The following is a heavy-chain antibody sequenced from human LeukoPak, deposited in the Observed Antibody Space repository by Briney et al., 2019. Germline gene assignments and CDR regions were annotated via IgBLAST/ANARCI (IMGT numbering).Heavy chain of an antibody. D-gene: IGHD3-22*01. Sequence: SVKVSCKASGFTFTSSAMQWVRQARGQRLEWIGWIVVGSGNTNYAQKFQERVTITRDMSTSTAYMELRSLRSDDTAVYYCARVYDSSGFQFDPWGQGTLVTVSS. CDR2: IVVGSGNT. V-gene: IGHV1-58*02. CDR1: GFTFTSSA. CDR3: ARVYDSSGFQFDP. J-gene: IGHJ5*02.